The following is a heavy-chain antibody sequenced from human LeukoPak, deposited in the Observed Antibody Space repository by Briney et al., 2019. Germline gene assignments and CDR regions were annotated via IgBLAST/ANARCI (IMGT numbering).Heavy chain of an antibody. J-gene: IGHJ4*02. V-gene: IGHV4-39*01. CDR1: GGSISSCSYY. Sequence: SETLSLTCTVSGGSISSCSYYWGWIRQPPGKGREWMVSIYDSGSTYYSPSLKSRVTISVDTSKNQFSLKLSSVTAADTAVYYCARHAVLRYFDWLYYFDYWGQGTLVTVSS. D-gene: IGHD3-9*01. CDR3: ARHAVLRYFDWLYYFDY. CDR2: IYDSGST.